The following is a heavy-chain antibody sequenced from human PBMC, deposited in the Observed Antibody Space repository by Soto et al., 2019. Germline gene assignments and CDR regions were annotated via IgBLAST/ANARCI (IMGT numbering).Heavy chain of an antibody. J-gene: IGHJ5*02. CDR3: ARDGDPGYSFWSGPLGGGRFDP. CDR1: GGTFGNTA. D-gene: IGHD3-3*01. Sequence: QVQLVQSGAEVKEPGSSVNVSCKTSGGTFGNTAVTWVRQVPGQGLEWIGGIVPLFGTANYAQKFRGSVMITAAESKSTAYMDLSSLRSDDTAIYYCARDGDPGYSFWSGPLGGGRFDPWGQGTLVTVSS. CDR2: IVPLFGTA. V-gene: IGHV1-69*12.